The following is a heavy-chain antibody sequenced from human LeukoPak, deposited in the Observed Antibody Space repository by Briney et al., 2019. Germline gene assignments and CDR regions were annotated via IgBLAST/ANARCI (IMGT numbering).Heavy chain of an antibody. V-gene: IGHV3-7*01. D-gene: IGHD1-26*01. CDR1: GFTVSNNY. CDR2: IKPDGSLI. Sequence: GGSLRLSCAASGFTVSNNYMSWVRQGPGKGLEWVANIKPDGSLIYYVDSVKGRFTISRDNAKNSLYLQMNSLRAEDTAVYYCAKWELYSGFYYIDYWGQGTLATVSS. J-gene: IGHJ4*02. CDR3: AKWELYSGFYYIDY.